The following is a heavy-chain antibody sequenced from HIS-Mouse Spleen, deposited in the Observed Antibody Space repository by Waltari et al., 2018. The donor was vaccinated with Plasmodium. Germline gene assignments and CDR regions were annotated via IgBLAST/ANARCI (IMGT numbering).Heavy chain of an antibody. CDR1: GFTFRGYS. J-gene: IGHJ4*02. V-gene: IGHV3-48*02. CDR2: IRSSSSTI. D-gene: IGHD3-3*01. CDR3: ARVVTIFGVVIDY. Sequence: EVQLVESGGGLVQPGGSLGLSCAASGFTFRGYSRNWVRQAPGKGLEWVSYIRSSSSTIYYADSVKGRFTISRDNAKNSLYLQMNSLRDEDTAVYYCARVVTIFGVVIDYWGQGTLVTVSS.